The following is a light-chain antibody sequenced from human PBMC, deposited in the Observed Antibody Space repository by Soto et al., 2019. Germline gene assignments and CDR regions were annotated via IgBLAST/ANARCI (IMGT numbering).Light chain of an antibody. V-gene: IGKV3-20*01. CDR2: GAS. Sequence: EIVLTQSPGTLSLSPGERATLSCRASQSVTSTYLAWYQQKPDQAPRLFVYGASSRATGVPDRFSGSGSGTDFTLTISRLEPEDFAVYYCQQYGSSPPTTFGQGTKVEI. CDR3: QQYGSSPPTT. J-gene: IGKJ1*01. CDR1: QSVTSTY.